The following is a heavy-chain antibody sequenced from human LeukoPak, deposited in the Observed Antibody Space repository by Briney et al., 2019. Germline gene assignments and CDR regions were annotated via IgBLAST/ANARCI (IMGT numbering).Heavy chain of an antibody. D-gene: IGHD2-2*01. Sequence: ASVKVSCTASGYTFTGYYMHWVRQAPGQGLAWMGWINPNSGGTNYAQKFQGRVTMTRDTSISTAYMELSRLRSDDTAVYYCARDAPILGYCSSTSCYAVPYYYYGMDVWGQGTTVTVSS. CDR2: INPNSGGT. V-gene: IGHV1-2*02. CDR3: ARDAPILGYCSSTSCYAVPYYYYGMDV. CDR1: GYTFTGYY. J-gene: IGHJ6*02.